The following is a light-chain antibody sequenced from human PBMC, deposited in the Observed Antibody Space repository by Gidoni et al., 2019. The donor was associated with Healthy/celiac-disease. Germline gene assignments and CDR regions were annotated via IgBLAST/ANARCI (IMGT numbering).Light chain of an antibody. V-gene: IGKV1-27*01. CDR1: QGISNY. Sequence: DIQMTQSPSTLSASAGDRVTITCRASQGISNYLAWYQQKPGKVPKLLIYGASTWQSGVPARFSGSGSGTDFTLTISRLQPEDVATYYCQQYDSAPFTFGPGTKVEIK. J-gene: IGKJ3*01. CDR2: GAS. CDR3: QQYDSAPFT.